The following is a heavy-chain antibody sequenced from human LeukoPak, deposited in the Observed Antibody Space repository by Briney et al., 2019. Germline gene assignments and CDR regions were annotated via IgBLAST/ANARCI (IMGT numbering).Heavy chain of an antibody. CDR2: IYHAGTT. CDR1: GASISSTNW. J-gene: IGHJ4*02. V-gene: IGHV4-4*02. Sequence: PSETLSLTCAVSGASISSTNWWSWARQPPGKGLEWIGEIYHAGTTNYNPSLESRVTISVDNSRNQFSLKLTSVTAADTAVYYCMRTCCSSTSCHYFDYWGQGALVTVSS. D-gene: IGHD2-2*01. CDR3: MRTCCSSTSCHYFDY.